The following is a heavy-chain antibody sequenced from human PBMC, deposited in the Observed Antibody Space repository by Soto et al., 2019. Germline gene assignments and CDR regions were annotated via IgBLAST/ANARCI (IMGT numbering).Heavy chain of an antibody. CDR1: GDSVSSNSAA. CDR2: TYYRSKWYN. Sequence: KQSQTLSLTCAISGDSVSSNSAAWNWIRQSPSRGLEWLGRTYYRSKWYNDYAVSVKSRITINPDTSKNQFSLQLNSVTPEDTAVYYCAREGIVVVPAAMRDAARYYYYYMDVWGKGTTVTVSS. J-gene: IGHJ6*03. V-gene: IGHV6-1*01. D-gene: IGHD2-2*01. CDR3: AREGIVVVPAAMRDAARYYYYYMDV.